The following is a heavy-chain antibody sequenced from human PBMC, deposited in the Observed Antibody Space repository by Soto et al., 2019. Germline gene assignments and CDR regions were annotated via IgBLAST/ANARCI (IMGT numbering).Heavy chain of an antibody. CDR1: GFTFSSYA. Sequence: PGGSLRLSCAASGFTFSSYAMSWVRQAPGKGLEWVSGIINSGGNTYYADSVKGRFTISRDNSKNTVYLQMNSLRAEDTALYYCVTYRLGIYFDYWGQGALVTVSS. D-gene: IGHD7-27*01. CDR2: IINSGGNT. J-gene: IGHJ4*02. CDR3: VTYRLGIYFDY. V-gene: IGHV3-23*01.